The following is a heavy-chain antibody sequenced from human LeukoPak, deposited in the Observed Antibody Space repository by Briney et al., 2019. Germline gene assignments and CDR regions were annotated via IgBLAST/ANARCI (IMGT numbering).Heavy chain of an antibody. V-gene: IGHV3-7*01. CDR3: ARGGTGYYDSSGYRPPDY. J-gene: IGHJ4*02. CDR2: IKQDGSEK. Sequence: GGSLRLSCAASGFTFSSYWMSWVRQAPGKGLEWVANIKQDGSEKYYVDSVKGRFTISRDNAKNSLYLQMNSLRAEDTAVYYCARGGTGYYDSSGYRPPDYWGQGTLVTVSS. D-gene: IGHD3-22*01. CDR1: GFTFSSYW.